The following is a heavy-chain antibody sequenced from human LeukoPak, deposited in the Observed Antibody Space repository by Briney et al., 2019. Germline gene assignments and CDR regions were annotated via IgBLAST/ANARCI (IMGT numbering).Heavy chain of an antibody. CDR1: GGSISSSSYY. V-gene: IGHV4-39*01. CDR3: AAGGHGIGYHFDY. Sequence: SETLSLTCTVSGGSISSSSYYWGWIRQPPGKGLEWIGSIYYSGSTYYNPSLKSRVTISVDTSKNQFSLKLSSVTAADTAVYYCAAGGHGIGYHFDYWGQGTLVTVSS. J-gene: IGHJ4*02. CDR2: IYYSGST. D-gene: IGHD1-26*01.